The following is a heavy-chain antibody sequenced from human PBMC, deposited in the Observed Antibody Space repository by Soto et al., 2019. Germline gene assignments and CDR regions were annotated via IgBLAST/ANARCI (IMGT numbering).Heavy chain of an antibody. Sequence: GGSLRLSCAASGFTFSSYWMHWVRQAPGKGLVWVSRINSDGSSTSYADSVKGRFTISRDNAKNTLYLQMNSLRAEDTAVYYCEGVLQVERATILFGYGGQGALVTFSS. V-gene: IGHV3-74*01. D-gene: IGHD5-12*01. CDR1: GFTFSSYW. CDR2: INSDGSST. CDR3: EGVLQVERATILFGY. J-gene: IGHJ4*02.